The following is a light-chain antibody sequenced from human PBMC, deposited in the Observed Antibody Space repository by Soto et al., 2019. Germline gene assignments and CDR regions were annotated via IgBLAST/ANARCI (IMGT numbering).Light chain of an antibody. J-gene: IGKJ1*01. CDR2: DAS. CDR3: QQYGSSPST. CDR1: QSVSSN. V-gene: IGKV3-20*01. Sequence: EIVLTQSPATLSVSPGERATLSCRASQSVSSNLAWYQQKPGQAPRLLIYDASTRATGFPDRFSGSGSGTDFTLTISRLEPEDFAVYYCQQYGSSPSTFGQGTKVDIK.